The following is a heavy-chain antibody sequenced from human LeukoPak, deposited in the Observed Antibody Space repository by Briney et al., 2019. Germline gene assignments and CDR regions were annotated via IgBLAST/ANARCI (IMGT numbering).Heavy chain of an antibody. D-gene: IGHD2-21*02. CDR1: GGTFSSYA. CDR3: AREAISYCGGDCYSGWFDP. Sequence: GASVKVSCKASGGTFSSYAISWVRQAPGQGLEWMGGIIPIFGTANYAQKFQGRVTITADESTSTAYMELSSLRSEDTAVYYCAREAISYCGGDCYSGWFDPWGQGTLVTVSS. CDR2: IIPIFGTA. V-gene: IGHV1-69*13. J-gene: IGHJ5*02.